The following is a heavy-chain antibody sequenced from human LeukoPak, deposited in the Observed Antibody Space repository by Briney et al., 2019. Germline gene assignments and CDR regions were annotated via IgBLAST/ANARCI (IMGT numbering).Heavy chain of an antibody. D-gene: IGHD3-3*01. CDR2: ISSSGSSSGSTI. J-gene: IGHJ4*02. CDR1: GFTFSDYY. CDR3: ARTRSFGVVISY. Sequence: PGGSLRLSCAASGFTFSDYYMSWIRQAPGKGLEWVSYISSSGSSSGSTIYYADSVKGRFTIPRDNAKNSLYLQMNSLRAEDTAVYYCARTRSFGVVISYWGQGTLVTVSS. V-gene: IGHV3-11*01.